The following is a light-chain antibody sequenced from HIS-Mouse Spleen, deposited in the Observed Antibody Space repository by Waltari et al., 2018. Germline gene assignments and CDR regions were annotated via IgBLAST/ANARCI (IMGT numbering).Light chain of an antibody. CDR1: SSDVGSYNL. J-gene: IGLJ3*02. CDR2: EGS. CDR3: CSYAGSSTWV. V-gene: IGLV2-23*01. Sequence: QSALTQPASVSGSPGQSLTISCTGTSSDVGSYNLFPWYQQHPGKAPKLMIYEGSKRPSGVSNRFSGSKSGNTASLTISGLQAEDEADYYCCSYAGSSTWVFGGGTKLTVL.